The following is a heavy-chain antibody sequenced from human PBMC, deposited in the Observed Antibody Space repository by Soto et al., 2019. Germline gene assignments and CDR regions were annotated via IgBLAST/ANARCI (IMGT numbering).Heavy chain of an antibody. D-gene: IGHD6-13*01. CDR2: ISYDGSNK. J-gene: IGHJ4*02. Sequence: PGGSLRLSCAASGFTFSSYAMHWVRQAPGKGLEWVAVISYDGSNKYYADSVKGRFTISRDNSKNTLYLQMNSLRAEDTAVYYCARGVQQQLASYFDYWGQGTRVTVSS. CDR3: ARGVQQQLASYFDY. V-gene: IGHV3-30-3*01. CDR1: GFTFSSYA.